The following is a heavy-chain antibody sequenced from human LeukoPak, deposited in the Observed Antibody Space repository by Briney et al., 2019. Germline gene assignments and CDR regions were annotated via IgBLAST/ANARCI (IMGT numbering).Heavy chain of an antibody. CDR2: ISAYNGNT. D-gene: IGHD3-10*01. V-gene: IGHV1-18*01. J-gene: IGHJ4*02. CDR3: ASGRYYGSGSYSQPPFDY. Sequence: ASVKVSCKASGYTFTSYAMNWVRQAPGQGLEWMGWISAYNGNTNYAQKLQGRVTMTTDTSTSTAYMELRSLRSDDTAVYYCASGRYYGSGSYSQPPFDYWGQGTLVTVSS. CDR1: GYTFTSYA.